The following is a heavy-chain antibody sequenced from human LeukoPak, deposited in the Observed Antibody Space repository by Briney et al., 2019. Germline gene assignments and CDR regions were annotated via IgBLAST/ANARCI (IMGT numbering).Heavy chain of an antibody. Sequence: GGSLRLSCAASGFTFSSYSMNWVRQAPGKGLEWVSSISSSSSYIYYADSVKGRFTISRDNAKNSLYLQMNSLRAEDTAVYYCARASSGFWSGYEAWGQGTLVTVSS. J-gene: IGHJ5*02. CDR1: GFTFSSYS. CDR2: ISSSSSYI. D-gene: IGHD3-3*01. V-gene: IGHV3-21*01. CDR3: ARASSGFWSGYEA.